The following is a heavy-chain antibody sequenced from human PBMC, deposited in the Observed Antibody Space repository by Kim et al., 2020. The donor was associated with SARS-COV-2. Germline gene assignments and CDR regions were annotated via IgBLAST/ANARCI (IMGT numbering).Heavy chain of an antibody. J-gene: IGHJ5*02. CDR1: GFTFNNYW. Sequence: GGSLRLSCEASGFTFNNYWMNWVRQGPGKGLVWVSRIKGDGSDTHCADSVKGRFTISRDNAKNTLHLQLNSLGVEDTAIYFCARGTFQQGFDPWGQGTLVTVSS. V-gene: IGHV3-74*01. D-gene: IGHD6-13*01. CDR3: ARGTFQQGFDP. CDR2: IKGDGSDT.